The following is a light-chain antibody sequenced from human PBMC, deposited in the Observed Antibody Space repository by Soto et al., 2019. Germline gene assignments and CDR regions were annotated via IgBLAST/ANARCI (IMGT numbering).Light chain of an antibody. CDR2: DVS. CDR1: QSINAW. Sequence: DIQMTQAPSTLSASVGDRVTITCRASQSINAWLAWYQQKPGKAPKLLIYDVSTLDSGVPSKFSGRASGTEFTLPIIYLESDDFATYYCQQYNSYLTFGQGTKVDI. J-gene: IGKJ1*01. V-gene: IGKV1-5*01. CDR3: QQYNSYLT.